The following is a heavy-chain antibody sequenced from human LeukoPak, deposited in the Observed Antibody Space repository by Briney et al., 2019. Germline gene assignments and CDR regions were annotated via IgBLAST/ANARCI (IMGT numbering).Heavy chain of an antibody. CDR1: GFTFSSYA. J-gene: IGHJ4*02. D-gene: IGHD6-13*01. Sequence: GGSLRLSCAASGFTFSSYAMHWVRQAPGEGLEWVAVMSYDGSYKYYADSVKGRFTISRDNSKNTLYLQMNSLRAEDTAVYYCAKTLSSSWYGDYWGQGTLVTVSS. CDR3: AKTLSSSWYGDY. V-gene: IGHV3-30-3*01. CDR2: MSYDGSYK.